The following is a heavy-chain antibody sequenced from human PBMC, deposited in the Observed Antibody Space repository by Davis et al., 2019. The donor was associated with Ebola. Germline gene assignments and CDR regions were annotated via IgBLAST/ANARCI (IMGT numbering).Heavy chain of an antibody. CDR2: INPNSGGT. CDR3: ARDLFSAIVGATTIDY. D-gene: IGHD1-26*01. J-gene: IGHJ4*02. CDR1: GYTFTGYY. Sequence: ASVKVSCKASGYTFTGYYMHWVRQAPGQGLEWWGWINPNSGGTNYAQKFQGWVTMTRDTSISTAYMELSRLRSDDTAVYYCARDLFSAIVGATTIDYWGQGTLVTVSS. V-gene: IGHV1-2*04.